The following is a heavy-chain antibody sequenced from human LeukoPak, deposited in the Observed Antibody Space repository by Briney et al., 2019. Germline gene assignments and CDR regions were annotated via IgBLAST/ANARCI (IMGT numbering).Heavy chain of an antibody. V-gene: IGHV3-53*01. CDR3: AKVKGWYGEGYFDY. J-gene: IGHJ4*02. CDR1: GFAVSSNY. D-gene: IGHD3-10*01. Sequence: GGSLRLSCAASGFAVSSNYTNWVRQAPGKGLEWVSVIYSDGRTYYADSVKGRFTISRDISKNTLFLQMTSLRAEDTAVYYCAKVKGWYGEGYFDYWGQGTLVTVSS. CDR2: IYSDGRT.